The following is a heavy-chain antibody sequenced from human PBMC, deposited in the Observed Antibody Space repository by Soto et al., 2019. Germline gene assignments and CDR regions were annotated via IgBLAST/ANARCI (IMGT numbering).Heavy chain of an antibody. J-gene: IGHJ4*02. CDR1: GYTFTSYG. CDR2: ISAYNGNT. V-gene: IGHV1-18*01. CDR3: ARDRRDGSGGYSTIPGSTCDS. Sequence: QVQLVQSGAEVKKPGASVKVSCKASGYTFTSYGISWVRQAPGQGLEWMGWISAYNGNTNYAQKLQGRVTMTTDTSPSTAHMELRSLRSDDTAVYYCARDRRDGSGGYSTIPGSTCDSWGQGTLVTVSS. D-gene: IGHD3-10*01.